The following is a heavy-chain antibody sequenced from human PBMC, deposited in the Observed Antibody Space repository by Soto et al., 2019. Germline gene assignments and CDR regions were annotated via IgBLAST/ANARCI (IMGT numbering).Heavy chain of an antibody. CDR3: TTDLDAEYALSY. J-gene: IGHJ4*02. Sequence: EVQLAEPGGGVVKPGGSLRVACAASGFTFRNAWMTWVREAPGKGLEWVGLIKSRAGGGTTDYAAPVKGRFTISRDDSKNTLYLQMNSLKVEDTAVYYCTTDLDAEYALSYWGQGTLLIVSS. CDR1: GFTFRNAW. V-gene: IGHV3-15*01. D-gene: IGHD2-2*01. CDR2: IKSRAGGGTT.